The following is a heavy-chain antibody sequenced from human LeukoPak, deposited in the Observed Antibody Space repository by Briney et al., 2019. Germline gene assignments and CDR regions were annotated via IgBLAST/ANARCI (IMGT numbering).Heavy chain of an antibody. CDR1: GYTFTSYY. Sequence: GASVKVSCKASGYTFTSYYMHWVRQAPGQGLEWMGIINPSGGSTSYARKFQGGVTMTRDMSTSTVYMELSSLRSEDTAVYYCARGYGSGSYLYYYYYYYMDVWGKGTTVTISS. J-gene: IGHJ6*03. D-gene: IGHD3-10*01. CDR3: ARGYGSGSYLYYYYYYYMDV. V-gene: IGHV1-46*01. CDR2: INPSGGST.